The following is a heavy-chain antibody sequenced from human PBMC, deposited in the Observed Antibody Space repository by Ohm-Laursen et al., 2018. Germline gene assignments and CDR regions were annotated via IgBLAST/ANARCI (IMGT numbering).Heavy chain of an antibody. D-gene: IGHD4-23*01. CDR3: ARESVALDY. J-gene: IGHJ4*02. Sequence: SLRLSCTASGFTFSDYSMHWVRQAPGKGLEWVSSISTSSSYIYYADSVKGRFTISRDNAKNSLYLQMNSLRAEDTAVYYCARESVALDYWGQGTLVTVSS. CDR1: GFTFSDYS. V-gene: IGHV3-21*01. CDR2: ISTSSSYI.